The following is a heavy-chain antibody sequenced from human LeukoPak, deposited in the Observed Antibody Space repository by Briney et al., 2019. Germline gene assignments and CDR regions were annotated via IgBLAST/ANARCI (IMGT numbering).Heavy chain of an antibody. CDR3: ARAVAGPPSMFH. Sequence: ASVEVSCKASGGTFSSYAISWVRQAPGQGLEWMGGIIPIFGTANYAQKFQGRVTITADESTSTAYMELSSLRSEDTAVYYCARAVAGPPSMFHWGQGTLVTVSS. J-gene: IGHJ4*02. D-gene: IGHD6-19*01. CDR1: GGTFSSYA. CDR2: IIPIFGTA. V-gene: IGHV1-69*13.